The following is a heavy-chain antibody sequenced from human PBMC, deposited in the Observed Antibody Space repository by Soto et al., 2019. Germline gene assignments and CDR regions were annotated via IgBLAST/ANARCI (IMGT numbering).Heavy chain of an antibody. CDR3: ARDRYYYDSSGYYVPGDY. CDR2: TYYRSKWYN. D-gene: IGHD3-22*01. CDR1: GDSVSSNSAA. Sequence: PSQTLSLTCAISGDSVSSNSAAWNCIRQSPSRGLEWLGRTYYRSKWYNDYAVSVKSRIAINPDTSKNQFSLQLNSVTPEDTAVYYCARDRYYYDSSGYYVPGDYWGQGTLVTVSS. J-gene: IGHJ4*02. V-gene: IGHV6-1*01.